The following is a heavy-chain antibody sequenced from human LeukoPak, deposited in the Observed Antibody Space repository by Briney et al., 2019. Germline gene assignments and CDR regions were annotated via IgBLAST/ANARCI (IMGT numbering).Heavy chain of an antibody. CDR3: AKDSSGWKNWFDP. CDR1: GFTFSIYA. J-gene: IGHJ5*02. CDR2: ISGSGGST. Sequence: GGSLRLSCAASGFTFSIYAMSWVRQAPGKGLEWVSAISGSGGSTYYADSVKGRFTVSRDNSKNTLYLQMNSLRAEDTAVYYCAKDSSGWKNWFDPWGQGTLVTVSS. V-gene: IGHV3-23*01. D-gene: IGHD6-19*01.